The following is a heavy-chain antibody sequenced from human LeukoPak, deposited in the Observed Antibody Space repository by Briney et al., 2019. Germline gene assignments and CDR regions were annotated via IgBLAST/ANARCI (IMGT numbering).Heavy chain of an antibody. V-gene: IGHV3-48*04. D-gene: IGHD4-17*01. Sequence: TGGSLRLSCAASGFTFSSYSMNWVRQAPGKGLEWVSYISSSSSTIYYADSVKGRFTISRDNAKNSLYLQMNSLRAEDTAVYYCAKSPYGDSFYYFDYWGQGTLVTVSS. CDR1: GFTFSSYS. CDR2: ISSSSSTI. J-gene: IGHJ4*02. CDR3: AKSPYGDSFYYFDY.